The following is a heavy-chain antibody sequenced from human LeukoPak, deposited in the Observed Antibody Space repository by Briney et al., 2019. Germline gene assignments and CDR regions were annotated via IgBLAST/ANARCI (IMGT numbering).Heavy chain of an antibody. V-gene: IGHV3-7*01. D-gene: IGHD2-15*01. CDR1: GFTFSCYW. J-gene: IGHJ3*02. Sequence: PGGSLRLSCAASGFTFSCYWMSWVRQAPGKGLEWVANIRQDGSEKYYVDSVKGRFTISRDNAKNSLYLQMNSLRAEDTAVYCCARDGRYCSGVRCYSYDAFDIWGQGTMVTVSS. CDR3: ARDGRYCSGVRCYSYDAFDI. CDR2: IRQDGSEK.